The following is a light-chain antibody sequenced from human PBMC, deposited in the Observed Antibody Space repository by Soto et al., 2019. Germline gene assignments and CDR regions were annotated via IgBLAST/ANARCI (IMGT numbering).Light chain of an antibody. J-gene: IGLJ1*01. V-gene: IGLV1-40*01. CDR3: QSYDSSLSGYV. CDR2: ENN. CDR1: SSNIGAGYE. Sequence: QSVLTQPPSVSEAPGQRVTISCTGSSSNIGAGYEAHWYQQVPGTAPKLLIYENNNRPSGVPDRVSGSKSGTSASLAITGIQAEDEAEYYCQSYDSSLSGYVFGTGTKLTVL.